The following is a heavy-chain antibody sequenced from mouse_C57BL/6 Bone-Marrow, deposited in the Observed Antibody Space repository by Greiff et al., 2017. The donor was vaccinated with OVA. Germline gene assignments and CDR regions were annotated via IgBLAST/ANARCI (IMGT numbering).Heavy chain of an antibody. CDR3: TTGSTWFAY. CDR2: IDPENGDT. J-gene: IGHJ3*01. V-gene: IGHV14-4*01. Sequence: EVQLVESGAELVRPGASVKLSCTASGFNIKDDYMHWVKQRPEQGLEWIGWIDPENGDTEYASKFQGKATITADTSSNTAYLQLSSLTSEDTAVYYCTTGSTWFAYWGQGTLVTDSA. D-gene: IGHD1-1*01. CDR1: GFNIKDDY.